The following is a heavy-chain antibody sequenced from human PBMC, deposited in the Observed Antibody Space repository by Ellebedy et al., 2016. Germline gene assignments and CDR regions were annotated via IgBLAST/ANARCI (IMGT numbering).Heavy chain of an antibody. CDR1: GGSVSNDNYY. CDR3: ARAKYSSAWRFDY. V-gene: IGHV4-61*01. CDR2: IYYSGSP. Sequence: GSLRLSCTVSGGSVSNDNYYWSWIRQPPGKGLEWLGYIYYSGSPNYNPSLKSRVTISVDTSKNQFPLHLNSVSAADTAVYYCARAKYSSAWRFDYWGQGTLVTVSS. J-gene: IGHJ4*02. D-gene: IGHD6-19*01.